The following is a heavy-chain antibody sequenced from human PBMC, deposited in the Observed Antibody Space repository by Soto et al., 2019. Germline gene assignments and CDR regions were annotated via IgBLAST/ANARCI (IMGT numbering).Heavy chain of an antibody. CDR3: ARTSSGWYGRGAY. CDR2: IYYSGST. J-gene: IGHJ4*02. V-gene: IGHV4-39*01. D-gene: IGHD6-19*01. CDR1: GGSISSSSYY. Sequence: QLQLQESGPGLVKPSETLSLTCTVSGGSISSSSYYWGWIRQPPGKGLEWIGSIYYSGSTYYNPSLKSRVTISVDTSKNQFSLKLSSVTAADTAVYYCARTSSGWYGRGAYWGQGTLVTVSS.